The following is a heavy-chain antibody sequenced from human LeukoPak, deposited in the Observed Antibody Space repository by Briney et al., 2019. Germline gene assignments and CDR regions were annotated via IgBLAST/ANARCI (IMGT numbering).Heavy chain of an antibody. CDR2: IYYSGST. V-gene: IGHV4-39*07. CDR3: ARSEINDYNRY. Sequence: HSETLSLTCTVSGGSISSSSYYWGWIRQPPGKGLEWIGSIYYSGSTYYNPSLKSRVTMSMDTSKNQFSLKMRPVTAADTAVYYCARSEINDYNRYWGQGILVTVSS. J-gene: IGHJ4*02. D-gene: IGHD3-16*01. CDR1: GGSISSSSYY.